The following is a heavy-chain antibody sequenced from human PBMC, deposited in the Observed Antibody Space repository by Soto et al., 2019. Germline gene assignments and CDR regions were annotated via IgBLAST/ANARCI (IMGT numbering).Heavy chain of an antibody. Sequence: GGSLRLSCAASGFTFSSYWMSRVRQAPGKGLEWVANIKQDGSEKYYVDSVKGRFTISRDNAKNSLYLQMNSLRAEDTAVYYCARFSSSSIYYYYYYGMDVWGQGTTVTVSS. J-gene: IGHJ6*02. CDR3: ARFSSSSIYYYYYYGMDV. CDR2: IKQDGSEK. CDR1: GFTFSSYW. D-gene: IGHD6-6*01. V-gene: IGHV3-7*03.